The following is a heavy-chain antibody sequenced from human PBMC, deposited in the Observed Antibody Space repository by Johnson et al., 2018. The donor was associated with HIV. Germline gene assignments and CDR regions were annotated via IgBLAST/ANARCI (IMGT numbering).Heavy chain of an antibody. Sequence: QVQLVESGGGVVQPGRSLRLSCAASGFTFSSYAMSWVRQAPGKGLEWVAVISYDGSNKYYADSVKGRFTISRDYSKNTLYLQMNSLRTYDTAVYYCARPPLERIISGSYGAFDLWGQGTMVTVSS. D-gene: IGHD1-26*01. V-gene: IGHV3-30*04. J-gene: IGHJ3*01. CDR3: ARPPLERIISGSYGAFDL. CDR1: GFTFSSYA. CDR2: ISYDGSNK.